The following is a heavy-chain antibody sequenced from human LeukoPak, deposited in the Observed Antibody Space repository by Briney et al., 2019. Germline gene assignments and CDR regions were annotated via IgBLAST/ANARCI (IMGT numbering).Heavy chain of an antibody. CDR1: GFSVSSNY. Sequence: PGGSLRLSCAVSGFSVSSNYMTWVRQAPGKGLEWVSVIYSGGSTYYADSVKGRFIISRDNSKNTLYLQMNSLRAEDTAVYYCARGGGYRNPFDDWGQGTLVTVSS. V-gene: IGHV3-66*01. D-gene: IGHD4-11*01. CDR2: IYSGGST. CDR3: ARGGGYRNPFDD. J-gene: IGHJ4*02.